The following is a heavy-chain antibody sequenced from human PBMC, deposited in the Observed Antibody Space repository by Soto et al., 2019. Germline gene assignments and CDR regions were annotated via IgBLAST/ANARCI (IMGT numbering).Heavy chain of an antibody. J-gene: IGHJ4*02. CDR3: ARDSITMVRGVSTLDY. Sequence: GGSLRLSCAASGFTFSSYGMHWVRQAPGKGLEWVAVIWYDGSNKYYADSVKGRFTISRDNSKNTLYLQMNRLRAEDTAVYYCARDSITMVRGVSTLDYWGQGTLVTVSS. CDR2: IWYDGSNK. CDR1: GFTFSSYG. V-gene: IGHV3-33*01. D-gene: IGHD3-10*01.